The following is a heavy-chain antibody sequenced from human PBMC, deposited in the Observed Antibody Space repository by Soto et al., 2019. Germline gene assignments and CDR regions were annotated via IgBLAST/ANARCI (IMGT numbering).Heavy chain of an antibody. CDR3: AKGRDGYNYVDWFDP. Sequence: RGSLRLSCAASGFAFISYAISFFRQSPFKGLEWVSAISGSGGSTYYADSVKGRFTISRDNSKNTLYLQMNSLRAEDTAVYYCAKGRDGYNYVDWFDPWGQGTLVTVSS. V-gene: IGHV3-23*01. CDR1: GFAFISYA. D-gene: IGHD5-12*01. J-gene: IGHJ5*02. CDR2: ISGSGGST.